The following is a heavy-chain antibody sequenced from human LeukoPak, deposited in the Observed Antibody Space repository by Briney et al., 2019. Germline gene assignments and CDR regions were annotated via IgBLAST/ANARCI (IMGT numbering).Heavy chain of an antibody. CDR3: ARGPVIVGATPFDY. Sequence: SETLSLTCAVYGGSFGGYYWSWIRQPPGKGLEWIGEINHSGSTNYNPSLKSRVTISVDTSKNQFSLKLSSVTAADTAVYYCARGPVIVGATPFDYWGQGTLVTVSS. J-gene: IGHJ4*02. CDR2: INHSGST. V-gene: IGHV4-34*01. D-gene: IGHD1-26*01. CDR1: GGSFGGYY.